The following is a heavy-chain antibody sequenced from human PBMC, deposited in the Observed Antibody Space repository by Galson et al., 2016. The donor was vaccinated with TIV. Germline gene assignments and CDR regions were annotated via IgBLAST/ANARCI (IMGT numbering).Heavy chain of an antibody. CDR3: TKVPSSGFSYYYGLDV. D-gene: IGHD3-22*01. Sequence: SLRLSCAASGFTFSIFAMTWVRQAPGMGLEWVSAISGGGGSTYYADSVKGRFTVPRDNSKNKVVLQMTSLRPEDTAVYYCTKVPSSGFSYYYGLDVWGQGTTVTVSS. CDR2: ISGGGGST. V-gene: IGHV3-23*01. CDR1: GFTFSIFA. J-gene: IGHJ6*02.